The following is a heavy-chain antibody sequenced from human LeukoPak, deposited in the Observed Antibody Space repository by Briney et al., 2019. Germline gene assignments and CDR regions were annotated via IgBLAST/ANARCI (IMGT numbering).Heavy chain of an antibody. V-gene: IGHV4-59*12. Sequence: PSKTLSLTCTVSGGSISSYYWSWIRQPPGKGLEWIGYIYYSGSTNYNPSLKSRVTISVDTSKNQFSLKLSSVTAADTAVYYCARDYGGRYGMDVWGQGTTVTVSS. J-gene: IGHJ6*02. D-gene: IGHD4-23*01. CDR2: IYYSGST. CDR1: GGSISSYY. CDR3: ARDYGGRYGMDV.